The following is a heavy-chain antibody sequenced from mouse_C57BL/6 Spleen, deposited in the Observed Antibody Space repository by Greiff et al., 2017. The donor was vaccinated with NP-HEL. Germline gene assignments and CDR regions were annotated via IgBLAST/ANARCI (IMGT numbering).Heavy chain of an antibody. CDR2: IYPSDSET. J-gene: IGHJ4*01. Sequence: QVQLKQPGAELVRPGSSVKLSCKASGYTFTSYWMDWVKQRPGQGLEWIGNIYPSDSETHYNQKFKDKATLTVDKSSSTAYMQLSSLTSEDSAVYYCARGGYYGHAMDYWGQGTSVTVSS. V-gene: IGHV1-61*01. D-gene: IGHD2-1*01. CDR1: GYTFTSYW. CDR3: ARGGYYGHAMDY.